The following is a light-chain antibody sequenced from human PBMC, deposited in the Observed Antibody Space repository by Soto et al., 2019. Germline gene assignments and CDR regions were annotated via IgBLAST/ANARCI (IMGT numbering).Light chain of an antibody. CDR2: DAS. CDR1: QSVGSY. Sequence: VLIQSQATLSLSTGERATLSCGASQSVGSYLAWYQHKPGQAPRLLISDASNRATGIPARFSGSGSETDFTLTISSLEPEDSAVYYCHQRSNWPSLTFGGGTKVDIK. J-gene: IGKJ4*01. V-gene: IGKV3-11*01. CDR3: HQRSNWPSLT.